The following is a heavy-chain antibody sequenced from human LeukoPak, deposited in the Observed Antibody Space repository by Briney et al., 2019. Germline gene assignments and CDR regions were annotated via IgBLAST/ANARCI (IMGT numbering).Heavy chain of an antibody. Sequence: PGGSLRLSCAASGFTFDDYGMSWVRHAPGKGLEWVSGINWNGGSTGYADSVKGRFTISRDNAKNSLYLQMNSLRAEDTALYYCARDGSGSYYYYYYYMDVWGKGTTVTVSS. CDR2: INWNGGST. CDR1: GFTFDDYG. CDR3: ARDGSGSYYYYYYYMDV. J-gene: IGHJ6*03. V-gene: IGHV3-20*04. D-gene: IGHD3-10*01.